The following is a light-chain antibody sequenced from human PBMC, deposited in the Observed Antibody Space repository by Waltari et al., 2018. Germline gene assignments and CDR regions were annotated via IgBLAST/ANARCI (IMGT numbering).Light chain of an antibody. CDR2: GCP. Sequence: QSVLTQPPSVSGAPGQRVTISCTGSGSNIGAGYDVHWYQQLPRAAPKLLIYGCPMRPLGVPARFFGSTSGTSAFLAITGLQAEDEADYYCQSYDTTLSVVFGGGTKLTVL. CDR1: GSNIGAGYD. CDR3: QSYDTTLSVV. J-gene: IGLJ3*02. V-gene: IGLV1-40*01.